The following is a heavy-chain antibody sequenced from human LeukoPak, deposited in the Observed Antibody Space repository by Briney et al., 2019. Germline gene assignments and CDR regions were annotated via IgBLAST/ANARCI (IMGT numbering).Heavy chain of an antibody. V-gene: IGHV3-48*01. D-gene: IGHD3-10*01. CDR1: GFNFNSYS. CDR2: ISSRSRTI. J-gene: IGHJ4*02. Sequence: GGSLRLSCAASGFNFNSYSMNWLRQAPGKGLEWVSYISSRSRTIYYADSVKGRFTIFRDNAKNSLYLQMNSLRAEDTAVYYCARDGSGRVPEMSAPDYWGQGTLVTVSS. CDR3: ARDGSGRVPEMSAPDY.